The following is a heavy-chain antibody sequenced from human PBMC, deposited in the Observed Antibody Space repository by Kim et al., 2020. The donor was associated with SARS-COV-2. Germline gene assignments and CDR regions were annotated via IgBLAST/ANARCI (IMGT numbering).Heavy chain of an antibody. CDR3: ARGAQQLVLGWWFDP. CDR1: GFTFSSYW. D-gene: IGHD6-13*01. J-gene: IGHJ5*02. CDR2: IKQDGSEK. V-gene: IGHV3-7*01. Sequence: GGSLRLSCAASGFTFSSYWMSWVRQAPGKGLEWVANIKQDGSEKYYVDSVKGRFTISRDNAKNSLYLQMNSLRAEDTAVYYCARGAQQLVLGWWFDPWGQGTLVTVSS.